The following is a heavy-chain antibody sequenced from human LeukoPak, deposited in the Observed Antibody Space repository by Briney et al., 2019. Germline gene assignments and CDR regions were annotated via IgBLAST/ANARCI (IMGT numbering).Heavy chain of an antibody. V-gene: IGHV3-23*01. CDR3: ARDQARNDYGDYENFDY. J-gene: IGHJ4*02. Sequence: GGSLRLSCAASGFTFSNYAMSWVRQAPGKGLEWVSGISGNGATTYYADSVKGRFTISRDNSKNTQYLQMNSLRGEDTAVYYCARDQARNDYGDYENFDYWGQGTLVTVSS. D-gene: IGHD4-17*01. CDR2: ISGNGATT. CDR1: GFTFSNYA.